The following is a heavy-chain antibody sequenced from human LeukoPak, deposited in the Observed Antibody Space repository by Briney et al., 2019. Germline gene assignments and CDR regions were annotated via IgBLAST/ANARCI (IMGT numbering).Heavy chain of an antibody. CDR2: ISSSSSYI. J-gene: IGHJ4*02. CDR1: GFTFSSYS. CDR3: ARVAYYDFWSGYYSYFDY. Sequence: GGSLRLSCAASGFTFSSYSMNWVRQAPGKGLGWVSSISSSSSYIYYADSVKGRFTISRDNPKNSLYLQMNGLRAEDTAVYYCARVAYYDFWSGYYSYFDYWGQGTLVTVSS. V-gene: IGHV3-21*01. D-gene: IGHD3-3*01.